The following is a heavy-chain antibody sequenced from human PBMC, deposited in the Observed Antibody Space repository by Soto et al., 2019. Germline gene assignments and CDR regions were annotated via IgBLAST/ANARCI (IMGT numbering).Heavy chain of an antibody. CDR3: ARRRGFPYYSGMDV. Sequence: QLQLQESGSGLVKPSQTLSLTCAVSGGSISSGGYSWSWIRQPPGKGLEWIGYIYHSGSTYYNPPLKSRVTISVDRSKNQFSLKLSSVPAAGTAVYYCARRRGFPYYSGMDVWGQGTTVTVSS. J-gene: IGHJ6*02. D-gene: IGHD5-12*01. CDR1: GGSISSGGYS. CDR2: IYHSGST. V-gene: IGHV4-30-2*01.